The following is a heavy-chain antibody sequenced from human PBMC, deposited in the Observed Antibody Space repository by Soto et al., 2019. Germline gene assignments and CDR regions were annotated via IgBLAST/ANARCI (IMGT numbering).Heavy chain of an antibody. Sequence: ASVKVSCKASGYTFTGYYMHWVRQAPGQGLEWMGWINPNSGGTNYAQKFQGRVTMTRDTSISTAYMELSRLRSDDTAVYYCARELRFLDPPGGHGMDVWGQGTTVTVSS. J-gene: IGHJ6*02. D-gene: IGHD3-3*01. CDR3: ARELRFLDPPGGHGMDV. V-gene: IGHV1-2*02. CDR2: INPNSGGT. CDR1: GYTFTGYY.